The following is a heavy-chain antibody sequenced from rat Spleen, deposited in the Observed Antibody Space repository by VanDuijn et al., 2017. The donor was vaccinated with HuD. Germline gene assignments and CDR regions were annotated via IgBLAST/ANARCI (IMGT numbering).Heavy chain of an antibody. Sequence: EVQLVESGGGLVQPGRSLKLSCAASGFTFSDYNMAWVRQAPKKGLEWVATISYDGSSTYYRDSVKGRFTISRDNAKSTLYLQMDSLRSEDTATYYCAGDVYGSDGWCAYWGQGVMVTVSS. CDR2: ISYDGSST. CDR3: AGDVYGSDGWCAY. CDR1: GFTFSDYN. J-gene: IGHJ2*01. D-gene: IGHD1-3*01. V-gene: IGHV5-7*01.